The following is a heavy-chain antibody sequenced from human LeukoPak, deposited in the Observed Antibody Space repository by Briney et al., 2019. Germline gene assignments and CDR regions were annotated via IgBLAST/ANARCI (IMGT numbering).Heavy chain of an antibody. CDR3: ARHGVAVAGSSLYYYMDV. V-gene: IGHV4-59*08. J-gene: IGHJ6*03. CDR1: GGSISSYY. D-gene: IGHD6-19*01. CDR2: IYYSGST. Sequence: SETLSLTCTVSGGSISSYYWSWIRQPPGKGLEWIAYIYYSGSTNYNPSLKSRVTISVDTSKNQLSLKLSSVTAADTAVYYCARHGVAVAGSSLYYYMDVWGKGTTVAVSS.